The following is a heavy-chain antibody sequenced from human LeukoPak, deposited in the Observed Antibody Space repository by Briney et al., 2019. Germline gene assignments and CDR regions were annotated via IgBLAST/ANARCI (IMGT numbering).Heavy chain of an antibody. D-gene: IGHD2-21*01. J-gene: IGHJ6*03. CDR1: GGSFSGYY. CDR2: INHSGST. Sequence: PSETLSLTCAVYGGSFSGYYWSWIRQPPGKGLEWIGEINHSGSTNYNPFLKSRVTISVDTSKNQFSLKLSSVTAADTAVYYCARGYSMDVWGKGTTVTVSS. V-gene: IGHV4-34*01. CDR3: ARGYSMDV.